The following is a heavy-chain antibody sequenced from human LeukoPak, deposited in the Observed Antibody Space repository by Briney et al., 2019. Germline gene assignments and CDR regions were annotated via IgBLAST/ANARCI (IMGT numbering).Heavy chain of an antibody. CDR2: IYYSGST. CDR3: ASLYGDYFDD. J-gene: IGHJ4*02. D-gene: IGHD4-17*01. V-gene: IGHV4-30-4*01. Sequence: SQTLSLTCTVSGGSISRGDYYWGWIRQPPGNGLEWLGYIYYSGSTYYKPSLKSRATTSVDTSKNQFSLKLRSVAAAETAVYSCASLYGDYFDDWGQGTLVTVSS. CDR1: GGSISRGDYY.